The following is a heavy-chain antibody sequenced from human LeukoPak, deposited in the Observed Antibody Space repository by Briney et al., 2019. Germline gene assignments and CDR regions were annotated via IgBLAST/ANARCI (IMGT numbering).Heavy chain of an antibody. Sequence: GGSLRLSCVASGFTFSNYGMHWVRQAPGKGLEWVAVIWYDGSNKYYADSVKGRFTISRDNSKNTLYLQMNSLRAEDTAVYYCARERSTVAPPHPFDYWGQGTLVTVSS. CDR2: IWYDGSNK. CDR1: GFTFSNYG. CDR3: ARERSTVAPPHPFDY. J-gene: IGHJ4*02. D-gene: IGHD4-23*01. V-gene: IGHV3-33*01.